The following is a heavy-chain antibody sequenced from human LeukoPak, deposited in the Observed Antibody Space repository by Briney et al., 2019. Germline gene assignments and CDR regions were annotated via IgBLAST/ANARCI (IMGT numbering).Heavy chain of an antibody. Sequence: GGSLRLSCAASGFTFSNYWMSWVRQAPGKGLEWVAKIKQDGSEEYYVDSVKGRFTISRDNAKNSLFLQMNSLRVEDTAIYYCARGGSYPGCWGQGTLVAVSS. CDR2: IKQDGSEE. D-gene: IGHD1-26*01. CDR3: ARGGSYPGC. CDR1: GFTFSNYW. J-gene: IGHJ4*02. V-gene: IGHV3-7*03.